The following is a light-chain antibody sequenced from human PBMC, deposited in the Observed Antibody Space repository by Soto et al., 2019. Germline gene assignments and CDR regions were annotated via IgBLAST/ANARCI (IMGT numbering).Light chain of an antibody. CDR1: QSLNSH. J-gene: IGKJ1*01. CDR2: GAS. Sequence: EIVLTQSPATLSVSPGERATLSCRASQSLNSHLAWYQQKPGQAPRLLIYGASTRATGIPANFSGSESGTEFTLTISSLQSEDFAVYYCQQYNTWPRTFGQGTKVEIK. CDR3: QQYNTWPRT. V-gene: IGKV3-15*01.